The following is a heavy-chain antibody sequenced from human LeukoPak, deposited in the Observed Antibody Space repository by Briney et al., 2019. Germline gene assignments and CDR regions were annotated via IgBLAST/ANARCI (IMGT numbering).Heavy chain of an antibody. Sequence: GGSLRLSCAASGFTFSSYWMSWVRQAPGKGLEWVANIKQDGSEKYYVDSVKGRFTISRDNAKNSLYLQMNSLRAEDTAVYYCARVSRGFTSSSGSPKGWFDPWGQGTLVTVSS. CDR3: ARVSRGFTSSSGSPKGWFDP. CDR2: IKQDGSEK. CDR1: GFTFSSYW. V-gene: IGHV3-7*01. J-gene: IGHJ5*02. D-gene: IGHD6-25*01.